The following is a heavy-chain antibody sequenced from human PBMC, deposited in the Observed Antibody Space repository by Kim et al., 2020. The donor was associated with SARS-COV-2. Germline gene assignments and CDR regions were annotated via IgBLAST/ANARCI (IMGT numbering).Heavy chain of an antibody. D-gene: IGHD2-15*01. CDR2: MNPNSDNT. V-gene: IGHV1-8*01. Sequence: ASVKVSCKASGYTFTSYDINWVRQATGQGLEWMGWMNPNSDNTGYAQKFQGRVTMTRNTSISTAYMELSSLRSEDTAVYYCARASTAVVVVAATRQIAQNWFDPWGQGTLVTVSS. CDR3: ARASTAVVVVAATRQIAQNWFDP. J-gene: IGHJ5*02. CDR1: GYTFTSYD.